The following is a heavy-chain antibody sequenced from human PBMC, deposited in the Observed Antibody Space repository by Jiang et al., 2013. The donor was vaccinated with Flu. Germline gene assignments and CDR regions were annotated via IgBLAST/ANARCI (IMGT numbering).Heavy chain of an antibody. CDR1: GSTFDDYA. CDR2: ISWNSGSI. V-gene: IGHV3-9*01. D-gene: IGHD3-10*01. J-gene: IGHJ4*02. Sequence: VESGGGLVQPGRSLRLSCAASGSTFDDYAMHWVRQAPGKGLEWVSGISWNSGSIGYADSVKGRFTISRDNAKNSLYLQMNSLRAEDTALYYCAKDLAYGSGLLDYWGQGTEVIVSS. CDR3: AKDLAYGSGLLDY.